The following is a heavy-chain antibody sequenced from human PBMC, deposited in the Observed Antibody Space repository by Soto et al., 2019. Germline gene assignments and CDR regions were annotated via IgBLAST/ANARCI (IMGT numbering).Heavy chain of an antibody. Sequence: TSETLSLTCTVSGGSISNYDWSWVRQPPGKGLEWIGYIYDSGSTNYNPSLKSRVTISVDTSKNQFSLRLTSVTAADTAVYYCAAAPRYWGQGTLVTVSS. CDR1: GGSISNYD. V-gene: IGHV4-59*01. D-gene: IGHD2-15*01. CDR2: IYDSGST. CDR3: AAAPRY. J-gene: IGHJ4*02.